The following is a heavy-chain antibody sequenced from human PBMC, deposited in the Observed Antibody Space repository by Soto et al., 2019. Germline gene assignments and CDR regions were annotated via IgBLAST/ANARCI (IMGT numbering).Heavy chain of an antibody. CDR1: GYTITTYV. D-gene: IGHD3-3*01. Sequence: QVQLVQSGAEVKKPGASVKVSCKASGYTITTYVMHWVRQAPGQRLEWMGWINAGNDNTKYSQKFQGKVTITRDTSASTVYMELSSLCSEDTAVYYCARVGHYYYGMDVWGQGTTVTVSS. CDR3: ARVGHYYYGMDV. J-gene: IGHJ6*02. CDR2: INAGNDNT. V-gene: IGHV1-3*01.